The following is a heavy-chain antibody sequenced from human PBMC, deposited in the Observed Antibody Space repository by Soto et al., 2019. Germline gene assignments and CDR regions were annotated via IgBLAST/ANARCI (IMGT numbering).Heavy chain of an antibody. CDR1: GGSIISGDYY. J-gene: IGHJ3*02. CDR2: IYYSGST. D-gene: IGHD3-22*01. Sequence: SETLSLTGTVSGGSIISGDYYWIWIRQPPGKGLEWIGYIYYSGSTYYNPSLKSRVTISVDTSKNQFSLKLSSVTAADTAVYYCARAKTYYYASSGSTGAFDIWGQGTMVTVSS. V-gene: IGHV4-30-4*01. CDR3: ARAKTYYYASSGSTGAFDI.